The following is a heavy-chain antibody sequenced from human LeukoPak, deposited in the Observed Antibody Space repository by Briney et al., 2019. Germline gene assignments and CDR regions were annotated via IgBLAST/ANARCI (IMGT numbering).Heavy chain of an antibody. J-gene: IGHJ4*02. CDR3: ASRRDDIVVVPAAVFDY. Sequence: SETLSLTCTVSGGSISSSSYYWGWIRQPPGKGPEWIGRIYYSGSTYYNPSLKSRVTISVDTSKNQFSLKLSSVTAADTAVYYCASRRDDIVVVPAAVFDYWGQGTLVTVSS. CDR2: IYYSGST. D-gene: IGHD2-2*01. CDR1: GGSISSSSYY. V-gene: IGHV4-39*07.